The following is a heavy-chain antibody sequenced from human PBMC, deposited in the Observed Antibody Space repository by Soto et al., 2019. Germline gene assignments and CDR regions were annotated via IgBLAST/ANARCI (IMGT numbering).Heavy chain of an antibody. CDR3: ARASYGRGYYTSYYYGMDV. CDR1: GFTFSSYS. CDR2: ISSSSSYI. J-gene: IGHJ6*02. V-gene: IGHV3-21*01. Sequence: GGSLRLSCAASGFTFSSYSMNWVRQAPGKGLEWVSSISSSSSYIYYADSVKGRSTISRDNAKNSLYLQMNSLRAEDTAVYYCARASYGRGYYTSYYYGMDVWGQGTTVTVSS. D-gene: IGHD3-3*01.